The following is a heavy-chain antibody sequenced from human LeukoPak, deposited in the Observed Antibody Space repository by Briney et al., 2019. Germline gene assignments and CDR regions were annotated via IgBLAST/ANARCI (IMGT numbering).Heavy chain of an antibody. CDR3: ARDLEGGDTVP. V-gene: IGHV4-38-2*02. CDR2: IYHSGST. D-gene: IGHD5-18*01. Sequence: SETLSLTCTVSGYSISSGYYWGWIRQPPGKGLEWIGSIYHSGSTYYNPSLKSRVTISVDTSKNQFSLKLSSVTAADTAVYYCARDLEGGDTVPWGQGTLVTVSS. CDR1: GYSISSGYY. J-gene: IGHJ5*02.